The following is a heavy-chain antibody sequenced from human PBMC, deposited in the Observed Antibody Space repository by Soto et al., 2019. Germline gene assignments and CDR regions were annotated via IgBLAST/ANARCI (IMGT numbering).Heavy chain of an antibody. V-gene: IGHV1-69*02. CDR3: ATNYGSGSTHFDY. CDR2: IIPMLGMS. CDR1: GDTFNFYT. J-gene: IGHJ4*02. Sequence: QVQLVQSGAEVKKPGSPVRVSCTASGDTFNFYTISWVRQVPGQGPEWMGRIIPMLGMSNYAQKFQGSVTIMADKSTSKVYMNLSGLTSEDTAVYYCATNYGSGSTHFDYWGQGTLVTVSS. D-gene: IGHD3-10*01.